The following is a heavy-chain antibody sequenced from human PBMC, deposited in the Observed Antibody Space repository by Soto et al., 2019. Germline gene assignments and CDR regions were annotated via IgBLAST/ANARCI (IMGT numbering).Heavy chain of an antibody. D-gene: IGHD6-6*01. Sequence: GGSLRLSCAASGFTVSSNYMSWVRQAPGKGLEWVSVIYSGGSTYYADSVKGRFTISRDNSKNTLYLQMNSLRAEDTAVYYCARDLGQLVPLYYYYGMDVWGQGTTVTVSS. CDR1: GFTVSSNY. J-gene: IGHJ6*02. CDR2: IYSGGST. CDR3: ARDLGQLVPLYYYYGMDV. V-gene: IGHV3-53*01.